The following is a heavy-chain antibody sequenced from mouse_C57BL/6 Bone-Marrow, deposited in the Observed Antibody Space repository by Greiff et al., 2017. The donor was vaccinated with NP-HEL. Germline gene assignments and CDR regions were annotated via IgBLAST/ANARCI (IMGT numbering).Heavy chain of an antibody. V-gene: IGHV1-50*01. CDR3: ARWGY. CDR2: IDPSDSYT. CDR1: GYTFTSYW. Sequence: VQLQQPGAELVKPGASVKLSCKASGYTFTSYWMQWVKQRPGQGLEWIGEIDPSDSYTNYNQKFKGKATLTVDTSSSTAYMQLSSLTSEDSAVYYCARWGYWGQGTSVTVSS. J-gene: IGHJ4*01.